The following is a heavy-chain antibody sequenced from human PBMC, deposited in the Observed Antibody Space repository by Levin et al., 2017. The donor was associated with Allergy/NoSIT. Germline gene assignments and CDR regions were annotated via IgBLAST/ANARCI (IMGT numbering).Heavy chain of an antibody. D-gene: IGHD3-3*01. V-gene: IGHV4-59*01. CDR1: GGSISSYY. CDR2: IYYSGSA. J-gene: IGHJ6*02. CDR3: ARDGDRTYNDFWSGDSGMDV. Sequence: GSLRLSCTVSGGSISSYYWSWIRQSPGKGLEWIGYIYYSGSANYNPSLKSRVTMSVDTSKNQFSLKLTSVTAADTAVYYCARDGDRTYNDFWSGDSGMDVWGQGTTVTVSS.